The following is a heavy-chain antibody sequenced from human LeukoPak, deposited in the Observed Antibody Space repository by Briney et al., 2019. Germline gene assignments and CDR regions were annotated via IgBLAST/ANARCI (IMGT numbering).Heavy chain of an antibody. CDR2: INPSGGT. Sequence: SETLSLTCAVYGGSFSGYYWSWIRQPPGKGLEWIGEINPSGGTNYSPSLKSRVTMSVDRSKNQFSLNLTSVTAADAAVYYCARPAVTTGYYYYMDVWGKGTTVTISS. J-gene: IGHJ6*03. V-gene: IGHV4-34*01. CDR3: ARPAVTTGYYYYMDV. CDR1: GGSFSGYY. D-gene: IGHD4-17*01.